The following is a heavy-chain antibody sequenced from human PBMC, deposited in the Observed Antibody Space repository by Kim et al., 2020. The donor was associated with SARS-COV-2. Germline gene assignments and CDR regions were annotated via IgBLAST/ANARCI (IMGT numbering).Heavy chain of an antibody. D-gene: IGHD3-10*01. Sequence: GGSLRLSCTASGFTFGDYAMSWVRQAPGKGLEWVGFIRSKAYGGTTEYDASVKGRFTISRDDSKSIAYLQMNSLKTEDTAVYYCTLPACGSGSCYYYYGMDVWGQGTTVTVSS. CDR1: GFTFGDYA. CDR3: TLPACGSGSCYYYYGMDV. J-gene: IGHJ6*02. V-gene: IGHV3-49*04. CDR2: IRSKAYGGTT.